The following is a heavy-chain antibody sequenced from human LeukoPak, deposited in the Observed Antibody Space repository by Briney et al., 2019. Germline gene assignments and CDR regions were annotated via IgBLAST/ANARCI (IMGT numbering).Heavy chain of an antibody. CDR1: GGSVSSGSYY. V-gene: IGHV4-61*01. CDR2: IYYSGST. J-gene: IGHJ4*02. D-gene: IGHD6-13*01. CDR3: ARSAADYFDY. Sequence: SETLSLTCTVSGGSVSSGSYYWSWIRQPPGQGLEWIGYIYYSGSTSYNPSLNSRVTISVDTSKNQFSLKLSSVTAADTAVYYCARSAADYFDYWGQGTLVTVSS.